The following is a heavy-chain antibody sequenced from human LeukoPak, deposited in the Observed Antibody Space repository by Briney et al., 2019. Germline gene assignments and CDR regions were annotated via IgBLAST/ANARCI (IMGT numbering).Heavy chain of an antibody. CDR3: AKYGSGRTGNCFDP. CDR1: GFTFSSYA. CDR2: ISGSGGST. J-gene: IGHJ5*02. Sequence: GGSLRLSCAASGFTFSSYAMTWVRRAPGRGREWVSAISGSGGSTYYADSVKGRFTISRDNSKNTLYLQMNSLRGEDTAVYYCAKYGSGRTGNCFDPWGQGTLVIVSS. D-gene: IGHD3-10*01. V-gene: IGHV3-23*01.